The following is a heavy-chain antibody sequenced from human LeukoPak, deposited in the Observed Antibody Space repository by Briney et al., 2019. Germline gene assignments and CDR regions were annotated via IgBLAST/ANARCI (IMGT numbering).Heavy chain of an antibody. J-gene: IGHJ4*02. CDR3: ARDGEFHFDY. Sequence: GGTLRLSCAASGFIFSRYGMSWVRQAPGKGLEWVSAISGSGGTTYYADSVKGRFTISRDNAKNTLYLQMNSLRAEDTAVYYCARDGEFHFDYWGQGTLVTVSS. CDR1: GFIFSRYG. CDR2: ISGSGGTT. V-gene: IGHV3-23*01. D-gene: IGHD3-10*01.